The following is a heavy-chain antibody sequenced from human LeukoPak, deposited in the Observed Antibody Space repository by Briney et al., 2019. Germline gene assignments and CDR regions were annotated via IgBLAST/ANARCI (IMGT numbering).Heavy chain of an antibody. Sequence: GGSLRLSCAASGFTYTNYWVSWFRQATGQGLEWEASIKQDGSERYYVDSVKGRFTISRDNAKNSLFLQLSSLRVEDTAVYYCARGSMHVYHLYTDYWGQGTLVTVSS. CDR1: GFTYTNYW. D-gene: IGHD3-16*01. CDR2: IKQDGSER. CDR3: ARGSMHVYHLYTDY. V-gene: IGHV3-7*01. J-gene: IGHJ4*02.